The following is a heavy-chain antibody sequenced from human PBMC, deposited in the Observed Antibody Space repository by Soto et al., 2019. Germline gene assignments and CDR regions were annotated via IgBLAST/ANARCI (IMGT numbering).Heavy chain of an antibody. CDR3: GVSVTPFSYYYHHLEL. V-gene: IGHV1-18*01. CDR2: ISAYNGNT. CDR1: GYTFTSYG. J-gene: IGHJ6*03. Sequence: QVQLVQSGAEVKKPGASVKVSCKASGYTFTSYGISWVRQAPGQGLEWMGWISAYNGNTYYAQKLQGRVTMTTDTATRTAYMELRSQSSDDTAVYYCGVSVTPFSYYYHHLELWGQGTTVTGSS. D-gene: IGHD4-17*01.